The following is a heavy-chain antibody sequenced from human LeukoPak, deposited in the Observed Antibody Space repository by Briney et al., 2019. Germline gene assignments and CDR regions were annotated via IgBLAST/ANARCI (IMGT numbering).Heavy chain of an antibody. D-gene: IGHD6-19*01. CDR3: AKGEQWLVTSFDY. CDR1: GFTFSSYA. Sequence: GVSLRCSGSASGFTFSSYAMSWVRQAPGKGLKWVSAISGSGGSTYYADSVKGRFTISRDNSKNTLYLQMNSLRAEDTAVYYCAKGEQWLVTSFDYWGQGTLVTVSS. CDR2: ISGSGGST. V-gene: IGHV3-23*01. J-gene: IGHJ4*02.